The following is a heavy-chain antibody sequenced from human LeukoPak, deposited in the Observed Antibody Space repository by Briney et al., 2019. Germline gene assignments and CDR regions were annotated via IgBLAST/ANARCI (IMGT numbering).Heavy chain of an antibody. Sequence: RASVKVSCKASGYTFTSYGISWVRQAPGQGLEWMGRIIPILGIANYAQKFQGRVTITADKSTSTAYMELSSLRSEDTAVYYCARAPIRFLEWLFTFDYWGQGTLVTVSS. J-gene: IGHJ4*02. CDR1: GYTFTSYG. CDR3: ARAPIRFLEWLFTFDY. V-gene: IGHV1-69*04. D-gene: IGHD3-3*01. CDR2: IIPILGIA.